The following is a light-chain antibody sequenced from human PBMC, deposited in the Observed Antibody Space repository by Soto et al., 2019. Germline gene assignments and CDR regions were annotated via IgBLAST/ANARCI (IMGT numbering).Light chain of an antibody. CDR2: AAS. CDR3: QEYSKWPLFT. V-gene: IGKV3-15*01. J-gene: IGKJ3*01. Sequence: EIVVTQSPGILSVSPGDRATLSCRASQRVGRNLACYQQKPGQAPTLLIYAASTRATGLPARFSGSGSGTDFTLTISSLQSEDFALYYCQEYSKWPLFTFGPGTRVDIK. CDR1: QRVGRN.